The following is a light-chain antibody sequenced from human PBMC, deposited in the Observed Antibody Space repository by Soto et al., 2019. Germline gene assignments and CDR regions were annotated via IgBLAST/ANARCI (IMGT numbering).Light chain of an antibody. CDR1: QGISNY. Sequence: DIQMTQSPSSLSASVGDRVIITCRASQGISNYLAWYQQKPGNVPKLLIYAASTLQSGVPSRFGGSGSGTDFTLTISSLQPEDVATYYCQRYNSAPTTFGQGTKVEIK. CDR2: AAS. J-gene: IGKJ1*01. V-gene: IGKV1-27*01. CDR3: QRYNSAPTT.